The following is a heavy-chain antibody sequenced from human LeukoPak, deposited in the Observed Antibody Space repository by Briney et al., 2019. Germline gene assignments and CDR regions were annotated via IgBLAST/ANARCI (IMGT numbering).Heavy chain of an antibody. V-gene: IGHV3-21*01. J-gene: IGHJ5*02. Sequence: PGGSLRLSCAASGFTFSSYSMNWIRQAPGKGLEWVSSISSSSSYIYYADSVKGRFTISRDNAKNSLYLQMNSLRAEDTAVYYCARRAGLEGSHSQNWFGPWGQGTLVTVSS. CDR1: GFTFSSYS. D-gene: IGHD3-10*01. CDR3: ARRAGLEGSHSQNWFGP. CDR2: ISSSSSYI.